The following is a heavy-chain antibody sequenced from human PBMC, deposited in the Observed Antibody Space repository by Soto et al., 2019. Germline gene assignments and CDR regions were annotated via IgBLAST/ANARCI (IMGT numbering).Heavy chain of an antibody. CDR2: INHSGST. CDR1: GGSFSGYY. J-gene: IGHJ4*02. CDR3: ATNYDILTGYYF. V-gene: IGHV4-34*01. Sequence: SETLSLTCAVYGGSFSGYYWSWIRQPPGKGLEWIGEINHSGSTNYNPSLKSRVTISVDTSKNQFSLKLSSVTAADTAVYYCATNYDILTGYYFWGQGTLVTVSS. D-gene: IGHD3-9*01.